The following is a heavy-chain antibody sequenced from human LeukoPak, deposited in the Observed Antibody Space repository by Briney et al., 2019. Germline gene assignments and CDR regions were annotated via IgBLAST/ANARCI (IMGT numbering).Heavy chain of an antibody. CDR2: ISAYNGNT. Sequence: ASVKVSCKASGYTFTSYGISWVRQAPGQGLEWMGWISAYNGNTNYARRLQGRVTMTTDTSTSTAYMELRSLRSDDTAVYYCARGGPFPLYCSGGSCYSDWGQGTLVTVSS. J-gene: IGHJ4*02. CDR1: GYTFTSYG. V-gene: IGHV1-18*01. CDR3: ARGGPFPLYCSGGSCYSD. D-gene: IGHD2-15*01.